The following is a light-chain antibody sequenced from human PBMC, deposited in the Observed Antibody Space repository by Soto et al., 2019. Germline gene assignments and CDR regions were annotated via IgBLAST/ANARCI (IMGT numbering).Light chain of an antibody. CDR1: QNVGNNY. Sequence: ETVLTQSPGTLSLSPGERATLSCRASQNVGNNYIAWYQQKPGQAPRLLIHTASTWATGIPDRFSGSGSGTDFTLTIARLEPEDFAEYYCQQYASSPLTFGQGTKVEIK. CDR2: TAS. V-gene: IGKV3-20*01. J-gene: IGKJ2*01. CDR3: QQYASSPLT.